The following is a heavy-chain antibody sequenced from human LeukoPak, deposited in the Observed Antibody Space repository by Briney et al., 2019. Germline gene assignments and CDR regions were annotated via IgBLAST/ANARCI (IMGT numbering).Heavy chain of an antibody. CDR1: GGSFSGYY. Sequence: SETLSLTCAVYGGSFSGYYWSWIRQPPGKGLEWIGEINHSGSTNYNPSLKSRVTISVDTSKNQFSLKLSSVTAADTAVYYCARGSPYDIAARLAGGGQGTLVTVSA. V-gene: IGHV4-34*01. CDR3: ARGSPYDIAARLAG. D-gene: IGHD6-6*01. J-gene: IGHJ4*02. CDR2: INHSGST.